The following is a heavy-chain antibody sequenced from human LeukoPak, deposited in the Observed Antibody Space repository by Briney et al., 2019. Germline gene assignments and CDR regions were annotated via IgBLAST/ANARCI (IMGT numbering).Heavy chain of an antibody. CDR3: ARPSYGDPGWFDP. D-gene: IGHD4-17*01. J-gene: IGHJ5*02. Sequence: PSETLSLTCAVSGGSISSSNWWSWVRQPPGKGLEWIGEIYHSGSTNYNPSLKSRVTISVDTSKNQFSLKLSSVTAADTAVYYCARPSYGDPGWFDPWGQGTLVTVSS. CDR1: GGSISSSNW. CDR2: IYHSGST. V-gene: IGHV4-4*02.